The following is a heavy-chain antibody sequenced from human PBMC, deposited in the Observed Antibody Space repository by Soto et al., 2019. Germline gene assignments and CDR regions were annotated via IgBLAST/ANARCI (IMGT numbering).Heavy chain of an antibody. D-gene: IGHD6-13*01. CDR2: IYYSGST. Sequence: SETLSLTCTVSGGSISSSTYYWGWIRQPPGKGLEWIGTIYYSGSTYYNPSLESRVTISVDTSKNQFSLKMTSVTAADTAVYFCAAYYSSSGFDPWGQGTLVTVSS. V-gene: IGHV4-39*01. CDR3: AAYYSSSGFDP. CDR1: GGSISSSTYY. J-gene: IGHJ5*02.